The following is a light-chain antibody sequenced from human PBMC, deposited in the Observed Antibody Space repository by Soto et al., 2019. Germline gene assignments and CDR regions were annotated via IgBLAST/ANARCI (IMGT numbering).Light chain of an antibody. Sequence: QSALTQPRSVSGSPGQSVTISCTGTSSDVGGYNYVSWYQQHPGKAPKLMIYDVSKRPSGVPDRFSGSKSGNTASLTISGLQAEDVADYYCGSYAATSKGYVFGTGTKVPAL. CDR3: GSYAATSKGYV. CDR2: DVS. CDR1: SSDVGGYNY. V-gene: IGLV2-11*01. J-gene: IGLJ1*01.